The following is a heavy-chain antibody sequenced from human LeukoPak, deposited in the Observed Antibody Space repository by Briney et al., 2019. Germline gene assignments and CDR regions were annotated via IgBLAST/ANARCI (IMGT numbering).Heavy chain of an antibody. J-gene: IGHJ5*02. CDR1: GGSISSGSYY. V-gene: IGHV4-61*02. Sequence: SETLSLTCTVSGGSISSGSYYWSWIRQPAGKGLEWIGRIYTSGSTNYNPSLKSRVTMSVDTSKNQFSLKLSSVTAADTAVYYCARDYYDSSGYSPGVNWFDPWGQGTLVTVSS. CDR2: IYTSGST. D-gene: IGHD3-22*01. CDR3: ARDYYDSSGYSPGVNWFDP.